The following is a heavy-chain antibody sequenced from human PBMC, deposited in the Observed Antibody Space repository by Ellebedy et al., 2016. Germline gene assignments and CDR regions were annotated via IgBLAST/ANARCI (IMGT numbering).Heavy chain of an antibody. J-gene: IGHJ5*02. CDR2: IYHSGST. CDR3: AREGIAAAGTRGWFDP. D-gene: IGHD6-13*01. CDR1: GGSFSGYS. Sequence: SETLSLTCAVYGGSFSGYSWSWIRQPPGKGLEWIGYIYHSGSTYYNPSLKSRVTISVDRSKNQFSLKLSSVTAADTAVYYCAREGIAAAGTRGWFDPWGQGTLVTVSS. V-gene: IGHV4-30-2*01.